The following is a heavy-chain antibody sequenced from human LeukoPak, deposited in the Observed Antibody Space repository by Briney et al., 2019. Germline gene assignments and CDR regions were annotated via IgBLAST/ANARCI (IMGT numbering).Heavy chain of an antibody. J-gene: IGHJ4*02. V-gene: IGHV4-59*01. D-gene: IGHD3-10*01. CDR1: GGSISAYY. Sequence: PSETLSLTCTVSGGSISAYYWSWIRQPPGKGLEWIGYISYSGSTNYNPSLKSRVTISVDTSKNQFSLKLSSVTAADTAVYYCARAGRYGSGSYYGYWGQGTLVTVSS. CDR3: ARAGRYGSGSYYGY. CDR2: ISYSGST.